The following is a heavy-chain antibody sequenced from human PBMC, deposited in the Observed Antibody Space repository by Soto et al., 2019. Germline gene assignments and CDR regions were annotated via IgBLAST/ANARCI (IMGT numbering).Heavy chain of an antibody. CDR2: MHTGGNEK. CDR1: GFTFSYYG. D-gene: IGHD2-2*01. Sequence: QVQLVESGGGVVQPGGSLRLCCAASGFTFSYYGFHWVRQAPGKGLEWVAVMHTGGNEKYYVDSVKGRFTVSRDDSRNMVYLEMSGLRAEDTAEYFCARDADTIGHHSHFDLWDRGALVAVS. J-gene: IGHJ4*02. V-gene: IGHV3-33*08. CDR3: ARDADTIGHHSHFDL.